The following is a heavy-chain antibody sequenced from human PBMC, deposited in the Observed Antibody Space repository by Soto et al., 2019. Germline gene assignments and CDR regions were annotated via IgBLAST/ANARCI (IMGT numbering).Heavy chain of an antibody. CDR2: IIPIFGTA. J-gene: IGHJ4*02. CDR1: GGTFSSYA. Sequence: QVQLVQSAAEVKKPGSSVKVSCKASGGTFSSYAISWVRQAPGQGPEWMGGIIPIFGTANYAQKFQGRVTITADESTSTAYMELSSLRSEDTAVYYCARDGRDGYNRGFFDYWGQGTLVTVSS. CDR3: ARDGRDGYNRGFFDY. V-gene: IGHV1-69*01. D-gene: IGHD5-12*01.